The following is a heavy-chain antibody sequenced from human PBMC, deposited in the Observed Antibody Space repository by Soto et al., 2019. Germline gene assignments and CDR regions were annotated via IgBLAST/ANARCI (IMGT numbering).Heavy chain of an antibody. J-gene: IGHJ6*02. D-gene: IGHD6-19*01. CDR1: GYTFTSYD. CDR2: MNPNSGNT. CDR3: AREIAVAGHTQYYYYYYGMDV. V-gene: IGHV1-8*01. Sequence: ASVKVSCKASGYTFTSYDINWVRQATGQGLKWMGWMNPNSGNTGYAQKFQGRVTMTRNTSISTAYMELSSLRSEDTAVYYCAREIAVAGHTQYYYYYYGMDVWGQGTTVTVSS.